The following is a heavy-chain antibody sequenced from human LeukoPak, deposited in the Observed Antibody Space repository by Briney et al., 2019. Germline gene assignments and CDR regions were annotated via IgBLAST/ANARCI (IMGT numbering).Heavy chain of an antibody. J-gene: IGHJ4*02. CDR2: ISSNGVST. CDR1: GFTFSIYA. Sequence: PRGSLRLSCAASGFTFSIYAMHWVRQAPGKGLEYVASISSNGVSTSYANSVKGRFTISRDNSKNTLYLQMGSLRGEDMAVYYCARDRVGSSWSEFDHWGQGTLVTVSS. V-gene: IGHV3-64*01. D-gene: IGHD6-13*01. CDR3: ARDRVGSSWSEFDH.